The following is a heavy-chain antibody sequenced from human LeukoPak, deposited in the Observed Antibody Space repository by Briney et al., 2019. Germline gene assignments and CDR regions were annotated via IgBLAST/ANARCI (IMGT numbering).Heavy chain of an antibody. CDR3: ARVSQTYGSGSYYKVFDY. J-gene: IGHJ4*02. Sequence: SETLSLTCTVSGGSISSYYWSWIRQPPGKGLEWIGYIYYSGSTNSNPSLKSRVTISVDTSNNQFSLKLSAVTAADTAVYYCARVSQTYGSGSYYKVFDYWGQGTLVTVSS. CDR1: GGSISSYY. V-gene: IGHV4-59*01. D-gene: IGHD3-10*01. CDR2: IYYSGST.